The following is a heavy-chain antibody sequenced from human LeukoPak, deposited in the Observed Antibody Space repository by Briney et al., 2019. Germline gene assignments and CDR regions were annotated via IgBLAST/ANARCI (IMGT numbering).Heavy chain of an antibody. CDR2: ISGSGGSI. Sequence: GGSLRLSCAASGFTFSSYAMSWVRQAPGKGLEWVSAISGSGGSIYYADSVKGRFTISRDNSKNTLYLQMNSLRAEDTAVYYCAKFLPTHIVVANYYFDYWGQGTLVTVSS. CDR3: AKFLPTHIVVANYYFDY. V-gene: IGHV3-23*01. J-gene: IGHJ4*02. CDR1: GFTFSSYA. D-gene: IGHD2-21*01.